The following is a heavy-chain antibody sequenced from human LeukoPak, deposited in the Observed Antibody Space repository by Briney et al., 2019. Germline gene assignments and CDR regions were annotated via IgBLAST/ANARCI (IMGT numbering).Heavy chain of an antibody. CDR1: GSSFTSYW. D-gene: IGHD5-12*01. Sequence: GESLRISCQGSGSSFTSYWISWVRQLPGKGLEWMGRIDPSDSYTNYSPSFQGHVTISADKSISTAYLQWSSLKASDTAMYYCASFRGYSGYDDDYWGQGTLVTVSS. J-gene: IGHJ4*02. CDR2: IDPSDSYT. V-gene: IGHV5-10-1*01. CDR3: ASFRGYSGYDDDY.